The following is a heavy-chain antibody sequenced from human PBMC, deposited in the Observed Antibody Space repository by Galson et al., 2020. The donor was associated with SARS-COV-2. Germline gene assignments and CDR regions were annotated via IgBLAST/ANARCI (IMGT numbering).Heavy chain of an antibody. CDR1: GYTFTSYG. J-gene: IGHJ6*02. CDR2: ISAYNGNT. V-gene: IGHV1-18*04. CDR3: ARDQNYDSSGVDGMDV. Sequence: ASVKVSCKASGYTFTSYGISWVRQAPGQGLEWMGWISAYNGNTNYAQKLQGRVTMTTDTSTSTAYMELRSLRSDDTAVYYCARDQNYDSSGVDGMDVWGQGTTVTVSS. D-gene: IGHD3-22*01.